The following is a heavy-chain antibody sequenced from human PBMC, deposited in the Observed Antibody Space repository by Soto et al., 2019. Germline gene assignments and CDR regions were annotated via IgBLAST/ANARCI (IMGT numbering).Heavy chain of an antibody. J-gene: IGHJ4*02. V-gene: IGHV3-72*01. CDR2: TRNKANSYTT. Sequence: EVQLVESGGGLVQPGGSLRLSCAASGFTFSDHYMDWVRQAPGKGLEWVGRTRNKANSYTTEYAASVKGRFTISRDDSQNSQYLQMNSLKTEDTAIYYCARLAYCTSTTCRAFDYWGQGTLVTVSS. D-gene: IGHD2-2*01. CDR1: GFTFSDHY. CDR3: ARLAYCTSTTCRAFDY.